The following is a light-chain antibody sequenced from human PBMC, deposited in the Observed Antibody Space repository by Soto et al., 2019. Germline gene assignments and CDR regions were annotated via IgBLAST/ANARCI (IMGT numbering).Light chain of an antibody. J-gene: IGLJ3*02. CDR3: QSYDATNQV. Sequence: NFMLTQPHSESESPGKTVIISCTRSSGSIASNYVQWYQQRPGSSPTTVIYEDNQRPSGVPDRFSGSIDSSSNSASLTISGLETEDEADYYCQSYDATNQVFGGGTKLTFL. CDR2: EDN. V-gene: IGLV6-57*01. CDR1: SGSIASNY.